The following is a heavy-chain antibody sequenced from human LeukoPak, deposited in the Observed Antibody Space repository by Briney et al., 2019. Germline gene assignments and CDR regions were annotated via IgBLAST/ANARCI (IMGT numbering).Heavy chain of an antibody. CDR3: ARPGYCSGGSCPRWFDP. V-gene: IGHV4-34*01. D-gene: IGHD2-15*01. CDR2: INHSGRT. J-gene: IGHJ5*02. Sequence: SETLSLTCAVYGGSFSGYYWSWVRQPPGKGLEWIGEINHSGRTNYNPSLKSRVNISVDTSKNQFSLKLSSVTAADTAVYYCARPGYCSGGSCPRWFDPWGQGTLVTVSS. CDR1: GGSFSGYY.